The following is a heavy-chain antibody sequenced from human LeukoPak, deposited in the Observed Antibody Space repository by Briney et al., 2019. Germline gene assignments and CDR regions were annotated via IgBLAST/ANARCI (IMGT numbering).Heavy chain of an antibody. CDR2: ISSNGGST. Sequence: GGSLRLSCAASGFTFSSYAMHWVRQAPGKGLEYVSAISSNGGSTCYADSVKGRFTISRDNSKNTLYLQMSSLRAEDTAVYYCVKGEANHFDYWGQGTLVTVSS. CDR1: GFTFSSYA. J-gene: IGHJ4*02. D-gene: IGHD3-16*01. V-gene: IGHV3-64D*06. CDR3: VKGEANHFDY.